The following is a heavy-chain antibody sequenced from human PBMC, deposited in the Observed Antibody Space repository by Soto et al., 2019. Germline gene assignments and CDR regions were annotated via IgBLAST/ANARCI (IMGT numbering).Heavy chain of an antibody. V-gene: IGHV4-30-4*01. CDR2: IFYNGNT. CDR1: GGSISSTDYY. J-gene: IGHJ4*01. D-gene: IGHD3-10*02. CDR3: ARERRDYVHCFDH. Sequence: PSETLSLTCIVSGGSISSTDYYWTWIRQPPGEGLEWIGYIFYNGNTNYKPSLESRITISIDTSKNQFSLKLSSASAADTAVYYCARERRDYVHCFDHWGHGALVTVSS.